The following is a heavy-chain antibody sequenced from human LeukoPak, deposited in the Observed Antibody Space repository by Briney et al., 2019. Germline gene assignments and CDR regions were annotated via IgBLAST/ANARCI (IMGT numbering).Heavy chain of an antibody. CDR2: IYPGEYET. Sequence: GEALKISCEGSGYGFSNYWIGWVRPVPGKGRGWMGIIYPGEYETRYSPSFQGLVTISVDKSIRTAYLQWSSLKASDTAMYYCAIPPGYCGNDCSFDHWGQGTLVTVSS. CDR3: AIPPGYCGNDCSFDH. D-gene: IGHD2-21*02. J-gene: IGHJ4*02. V-gene: IGHV5-51*01. CDR1: GYGFSNYW.